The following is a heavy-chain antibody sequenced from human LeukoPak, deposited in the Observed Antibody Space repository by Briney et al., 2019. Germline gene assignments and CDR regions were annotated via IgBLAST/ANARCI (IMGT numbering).Heavy chain of an antibody. D-gene: IGHD5-12*01. V-gene: IGHV4-61*05. Sequence: SETLSLTCIVAGGSISSSIYYWGWIRQPPGKGLEWIGYIYYSGSTNYNPSLKSRVTISVDTSKNQFSLKLSSVTAADAAVYYCARRGYSGYDDAFDIWGQGTMVTVSS. CDR2: IYYSGST. J-gene: IGHJ3*02. CDR3: ARRGYSGYDDAFDI. CDR1: GGSISSSIYY.